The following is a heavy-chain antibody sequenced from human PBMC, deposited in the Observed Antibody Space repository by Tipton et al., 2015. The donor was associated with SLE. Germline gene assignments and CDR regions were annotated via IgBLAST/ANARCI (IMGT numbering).Heavy chain of an antibody. J-gene: IGHJ4*02. Sequence: LRLSCTVSGGSITSHYWSWIRQPPGRGLEWIGYIYYSGTTNYNPSLKSRITISVDTSKNQFSLRLSSVTAADTAIYYCARHVPSYCGGDCAHFDDWGQGTLVIVSS. D-gene: IGHD2-21*01. CDR1: GGSITSHY. CDR3: ARHVPSYCGGDCAHFDD. CDR2: IYYSGTT. V-gene: IGHV4-59*08.